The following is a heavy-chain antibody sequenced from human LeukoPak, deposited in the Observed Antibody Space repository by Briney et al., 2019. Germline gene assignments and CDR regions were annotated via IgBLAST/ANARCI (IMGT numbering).Heavy chain of an antibody. CDR1: GFTFGSYS. V-gene: IGHV3-48*04. CDR3: ARGFSGTYYYGSGSSDY. J-gene: IGHJ4*02. CDR2: IGSSSGTI. D-gene: IGHD3-10*01. Sequence: GGSLRLSCEASGFTFGSYSMNWVRQAPGKGLEWVSYIGSSSGTIYYADSVRGRFTMSRDNAKNSLYLQMNSLRVEDTAVYFCARGFSGTYYYGSGSSDYWGQGTLVTVSS.